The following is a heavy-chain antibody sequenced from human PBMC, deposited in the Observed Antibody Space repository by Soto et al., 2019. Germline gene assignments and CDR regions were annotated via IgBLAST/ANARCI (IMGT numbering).Heavy chain of an antibody. CDR3: AISTRFYGVVDY. CDR2: IKQDGSEK. V-gene: IGHV3-7*01. CDR1: GFTFSTYW. Sequence: GGSLRLSCAASGFTFSTYWMNWVRQSPGKGLEWVANIKQDGSEKYYVDSVKGRFTISRDNAKNSLCLQMNSLRAEDTAVYYCAISTRFYGVVDYWGQGTLVTVSS. J-gene: IGHJ4*02. D-gene: IGHD4-17*01.